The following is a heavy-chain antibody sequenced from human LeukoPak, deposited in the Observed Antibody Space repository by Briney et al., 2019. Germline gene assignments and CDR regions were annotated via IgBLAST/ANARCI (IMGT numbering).Heavy chain of an antibody. Sequence: GGSLRLPCAASGFIFSNYGMNWVRQAPGKGLEWVAAISASGSATSYADSVRGRFTISRDNSKSTTYLQMNSLRAEDTAVYYCAKEYDNSGYYEDYWGQGTLVTVSS. CDR2: ISASGSAT. CDR1: GFIFSNYG. V-gene: IGHV3-23*01. D-gene: IGHD3-22*01. J-gene: IGHJ4*02. CDR3: AKEYDNSGYYEDY.